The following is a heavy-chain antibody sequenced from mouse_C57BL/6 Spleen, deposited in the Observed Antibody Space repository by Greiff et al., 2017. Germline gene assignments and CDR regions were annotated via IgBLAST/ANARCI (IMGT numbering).Heavy chain of an antibody. J-gene: IGHJ4*01. CDR2: ISSGSSTT. CDR3: AREDCYNEGAMDY. Sequence: EVQGVESGGGLVKPGGSLKLSCAASGFTFSDYGMHWVRQAPGKGLEWVAYISSGSSTTYYADTVKGRFTISRDNAKNTLFLQMTSLRFEDTATDYCAREDCYNEGAMDYWGQGTSVTVSS. CDR1: GFTFSDYG. D-gene: IGHD2-3*01. V-gene: IGHV5-17*01.